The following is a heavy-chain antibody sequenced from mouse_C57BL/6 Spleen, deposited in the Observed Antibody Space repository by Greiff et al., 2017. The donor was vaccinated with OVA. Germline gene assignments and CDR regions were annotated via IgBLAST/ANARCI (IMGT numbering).Heavy chain of an antibody. V-gene: IGHV1-80*01. CDR2: IYPGDGDT. Sequence: VKLQESGAELVKPGASVKISCKASGYAFSSYWMNWVKQRPGKGLEWIGQIYPGDGDTNYNGKFKGKATLTADTSSSTAYMQLSSLASEDSAVYFCAREELYYDGSDWGQGTLVTVSA. D-gene: IGHD1-1*01. CDR3: AREELYYDGSD. J-gene: IGHJ3*01. CDR1: GYAFSSYW.